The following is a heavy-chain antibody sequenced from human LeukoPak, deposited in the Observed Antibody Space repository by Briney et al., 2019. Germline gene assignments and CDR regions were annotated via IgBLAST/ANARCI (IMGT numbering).Heavy chain of an antibody. J-gene: IGHJ4*02. CDR2: ITRSGSNL. Sequence: RGSLRLSCVASGLTFTSSDFNWIRQAPGKGLEWLSTITRSGSNLYYADSVKGRFTTSRDDAKDSVYLQMESLRVEDTAIYYCARNFDCWGQGTLVTVSS. CDR1: GLTFTSSD. V-gene: IGHV3-21*01. CDR3: ARNFDC.